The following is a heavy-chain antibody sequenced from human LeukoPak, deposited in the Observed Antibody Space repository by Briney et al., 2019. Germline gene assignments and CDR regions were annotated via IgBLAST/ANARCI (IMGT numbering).Heavy chain of an antibody. V-gene: IGHV3-33*01. J-gene: IGHJ4*02. Sequence: PGGSLRLSCAASEFTFSNYGMHWVRQAPGKGLEWVAVIWYDGSNTYYADSVKGRFTISRDNSKNTLYLQMNSLRAEDTAVYYCASERGRSFNYWGQGTLVTVSS. CDR3: ASERGRSFNY. CDR1: EFTFSNYG. CDR2: IWYDGSNT.